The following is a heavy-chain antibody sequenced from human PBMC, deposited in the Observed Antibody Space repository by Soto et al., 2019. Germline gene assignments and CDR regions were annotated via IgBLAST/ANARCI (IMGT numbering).Heavy chain of an antibody. Sequence: EVQLVESGGGLVKPGGSLRLSCAASGFTFSSYSMNWVRQAPGKGLEWVSSISSSRSYIYYADSVKGRFTISRDNAKNSLYLQMNSLRAEDTAVYYCAREDIVVVVAATTFDYWGQGTLVTVSA. J-gene: IGHJ4*02. V-gene: IGHV3-21*01. D-gene: IGHD2-15*01. CDR2: ISSSRSYI. CDR1: GFTFSSYS. CDR3: AREDIVVVVAATTFDY.